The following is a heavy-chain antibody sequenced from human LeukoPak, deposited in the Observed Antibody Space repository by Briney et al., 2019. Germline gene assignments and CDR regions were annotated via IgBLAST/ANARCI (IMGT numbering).Heavy chain of an antibody. Sequence: GGSLRLSCAASGFTFSSYGMHWVRQAPGKGLEWVAVISYDGSNKYYADSVKGRFTISRDNSKNTLYLQMNSLRAEDTAVYYCAKDYYDSSGYDYWGQGTLVTVSS. V-gene: IGHV3-30*12. J-gene: IGHJ4*02. CDR3: AKDYYDSSGYDY. CDR2: ISYDGSNK. D-gene: IGHD3-22*01. CDR1: GFTFSSYG.